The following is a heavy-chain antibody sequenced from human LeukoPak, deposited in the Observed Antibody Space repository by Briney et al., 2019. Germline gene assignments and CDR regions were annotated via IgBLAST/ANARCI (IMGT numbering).Heavy chain of an antibody. CDR3: AKERTRVTGGWT. Sequence: PGGSLRLSCAASGFTFSSYSMNWVRQAPGKGLEWVSSISSSSSYIYYADSVKGRFTISRDNSKNTVYLQMNSLRAEDTAVYYCAKERTRVTGGWTWGQGTLVTVSS. CDR1: GFTFSSYS. V-gene: IGHV3-21*01. J-gene: IGHJ5*02. CDR2: ISSSSSYI. D-gene: IGHD2-21*02.